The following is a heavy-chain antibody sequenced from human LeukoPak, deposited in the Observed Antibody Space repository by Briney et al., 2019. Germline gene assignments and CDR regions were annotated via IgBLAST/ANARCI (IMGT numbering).Heavy chain of an antibody. CDR3: ARGHSSSQTFDY. CDR2: INPSGGST. CDR1: GYTFTSYY. D-gene: IGHD6-13*01. V-gene: IGHV1-46*01. Sequence: APVKVSCKASGYTFTSYYMHWVRQAPGQGLEWTGIINPSGGSTSYAQKFQGRVTMTRDMSTSTVYMELSSLRSEDTAVYYCARGHSSSQTFDYWGQGTLVTVSS. J-gene: IGHJ4*02.